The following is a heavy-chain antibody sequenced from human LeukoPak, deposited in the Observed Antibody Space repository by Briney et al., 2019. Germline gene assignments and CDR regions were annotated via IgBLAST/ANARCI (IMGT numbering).Heavy chain of an antibody. D-gene: IGHD4-17*01. CDR2: INSDGSST. CDR3: ARVAAGATVNNIYYYYMDV. CDR1: GFTFSSYW. J-gene: IGHJ6*03. Sequence: GGSLRLSCAASGFTFSSYWMHWVRQAPGKGLVWVSRINSDGSSTTYADSVKGRFTIFRDNARNSLYLQMNNLRAEDAAVYFCARVAAGATVNNIYYYYMDVWGKGTTVTVSS. V-gene: IGHV3-74*01.